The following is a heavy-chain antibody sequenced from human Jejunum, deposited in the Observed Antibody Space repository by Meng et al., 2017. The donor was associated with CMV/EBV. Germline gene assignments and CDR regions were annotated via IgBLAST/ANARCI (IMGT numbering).Heavy chain of an antibody. J-gene: IGHJ4*02. CDR3: ARQNYHYWGDYSVFLDL. D-gene: IGHD3-3*01. CDR2: IGGGDTT. V-gene: IGHV3-48*03. Sequence: SVSTYERNWVRQAPGKGLEWISYIGGGDTTIHADSVKGRFTVSRDNAKNSLYLQMNSLSAEDTAVYFCARQNYHYWGDYSVFLDLWGQGALVTVSS. CDR1: SVSTYE.